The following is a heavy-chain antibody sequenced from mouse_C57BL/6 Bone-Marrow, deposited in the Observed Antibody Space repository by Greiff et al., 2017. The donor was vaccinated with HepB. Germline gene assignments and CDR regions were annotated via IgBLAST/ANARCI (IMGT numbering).Heavy chain of an antibody. Sequence: QVQLQQSGAELVKPGASVKISCKASGYAFSSYWMNWVKQRPGKGLEWIGQIYPGDGDTNYNGKFKGKATLTADKSSSTAYMQLSSLTSEDSAVYFCARWGLWLYYFDYWGQGTTPTVSS. D-gene: IGHD2-2*01. CDR2: IYPGDGDT. J-gene: IGHJ2*01. V-gene: IGHV1-80*01. CDR3: ARWGLWLYYFDY. CDR1: GYAFSSYW.